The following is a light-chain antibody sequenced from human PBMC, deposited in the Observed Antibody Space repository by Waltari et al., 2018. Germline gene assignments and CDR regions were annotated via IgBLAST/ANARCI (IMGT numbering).Light chain of an antibody. J-gene: IGKJ2*01. Sequence: PGERATLSCRASQNINSRFLAWYQQKPGQAPRLLMYIISSRATGIPDRFSGSGSGTDFTLTISRLEPEDFAVYYCQQYGTSPYTFGQGTKLE. CDR3: QQYGTSPYT. CDR2: IIS. CDR1: QNINSRF. V-gene: IGKV3-20*01.